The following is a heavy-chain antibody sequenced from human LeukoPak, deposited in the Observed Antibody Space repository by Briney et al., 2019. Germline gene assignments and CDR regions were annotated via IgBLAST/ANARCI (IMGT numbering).Heavy chain of an antibody. CDR2: ISAYNGNT. CDR1: GYTFTSYG. D-gene: IGHD3-3*01. CDR3: ARTSPPYDFWSGYYFVPSANWFDP. J-gene: IGHJ5*02. Sequence: ASVKVSCKASGYTFTSYGISWVRQAPGQGLEWMGWISAYNGNTNYAQKLQGRVTMATDTSTSTAYMELRSLRSDDTAVYYCARTSPPYDFWSGYYFVPSANWFDPWGQGTLVTVSS. V-gene: IGHV1-18*01.